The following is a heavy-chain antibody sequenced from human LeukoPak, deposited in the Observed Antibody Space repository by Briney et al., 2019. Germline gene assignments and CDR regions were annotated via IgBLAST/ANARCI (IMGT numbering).Heavy chain of an antibody. Sequence: PGGSLRLSCAASEFTFSNYAMNWVRQAPGKGLEWVSAISGSGGSTYYADSVKGRFTISRDNSKNTLYLQMNGLRAEDTAVYYCAKVITFGGVIPNYFDYWGQGTLVTVSS. D-gene: IGHD3-16*02. CDR2: ISGSGGST. J-gene: IGHJ4*02. V-gene: IGHV3-23*01. CDR1: EFTFSNYA. CDR3: AKVITFGGVIPNYFDY.